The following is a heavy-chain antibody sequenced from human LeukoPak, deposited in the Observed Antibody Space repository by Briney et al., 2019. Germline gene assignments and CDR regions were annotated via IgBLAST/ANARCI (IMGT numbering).Heavy chain of an antibody. J-gene: IGHJ4*02. Sequence: SVKVSCKASGGTFSIYAISWVRQAPGQGLEWMGGIIPIFGTANYAQKFQGRVTITTDESTDTAYMALSSLRSEDTAVYSCARTVLTGGSPYYFDYWGQGTLVTVSS. CDR1: GGTFSIYA. D-gene: IGHD7-27*01. CDR2: IIPIFGTA. V-gene: IGHV1-69*05. CDR3: ARTVLTGGSPYYFDY.